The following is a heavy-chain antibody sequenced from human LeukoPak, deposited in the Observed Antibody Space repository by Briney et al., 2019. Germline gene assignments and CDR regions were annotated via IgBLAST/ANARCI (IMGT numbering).Heavy chain of an antibody. D-gene: IGHD1-1*01. J-gene: IGHJ4*02. CDR3: AREWNSRATFDY. V-gene: IGHV3-21*05. CDR2: IHNSGNYI. Sequence: GGALRLSCRASASGDHFRSHSMNWVRQAPGKGLEWISYIHNSGNYIFDAASVTGRLPVSRGNARNSLYLQLNSLRVEDTAMYSCAREWNSRATFDYWGQGTLVTVSS. CDR1: ASGDHFRSHS.